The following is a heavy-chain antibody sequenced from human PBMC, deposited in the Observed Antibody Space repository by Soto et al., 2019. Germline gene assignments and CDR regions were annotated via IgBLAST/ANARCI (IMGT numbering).Heavy chain of an antibody. CDR3: ARTEYSYYYGMDV. V-gene: IGHV4-34*01. J-gene: IGHJ6*02. CDR1: GGFLSGYY. Sequence: LSLTCAVYGGFLSGYYCSWIRQPPGKGLEWIGEINHSGSTNYNPSLKSRVTISVDTSKNQFSLKLSSVTAADTAVYYCARTEYSYYYGMDVWGQGTTVTVSS. D-gene: IGHD6-6*01. CDR2: INHSGST.